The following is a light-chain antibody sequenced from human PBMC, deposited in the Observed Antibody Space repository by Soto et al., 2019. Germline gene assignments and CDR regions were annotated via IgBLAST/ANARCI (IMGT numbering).Light chain of an antibody. J-gene: IGLJ3*02. CDR2: DIT. CDR1: SSDVGGYDY. V-gene: IGLV2-11*01. Sequence: QSALTQPRSVSGSPGQSVTISCTGTSSDVGGYDYVSWYQQHPGIAPQLILYDITKRPSGVPDRFSGSQSGNTASLTISGLQGGDEGDFYCLLFAGRFPRVFGGGTQLTVL. CDR3: LLFAGRFPRV.